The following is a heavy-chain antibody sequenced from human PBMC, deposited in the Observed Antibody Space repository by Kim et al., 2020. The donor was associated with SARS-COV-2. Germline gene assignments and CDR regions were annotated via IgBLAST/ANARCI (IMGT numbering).Heavy chain of an antibody. Sequence: YYADSVKGRFTISRDNSKNTLYLQMNSLRAEDTAVYYCAKDQLYDSTPSYWGQGTLVTVSS. J-gene: IGHJ4*02. D-gene: IGHD3-22*01. V-gene: IGHV3-23*01. CDR3: AKDQLYDSTPSY.